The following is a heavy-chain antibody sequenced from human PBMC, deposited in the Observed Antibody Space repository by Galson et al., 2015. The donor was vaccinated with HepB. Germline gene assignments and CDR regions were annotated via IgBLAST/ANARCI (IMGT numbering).Heavy chain of an antibody. CDR1: GFTFSTYV. J-gene: IGHJ6*03. V-gene: IGHV3-23*01. CDR2: VSESGGSA. Sequence: SLRLSCAASGFTFSTYVMSWVRQPPGKGLERVSTVSESGGSANYADSVKGRFIISRDNSKNTLYLQMNSPRVEDTAVYYCAKGAFGVVTTIDYYFYYMDVWGKGTTVTVSS. CDR3: AKGAFGVVTTIDYYFYYMDV. D-gene: IGHD3-3*01.